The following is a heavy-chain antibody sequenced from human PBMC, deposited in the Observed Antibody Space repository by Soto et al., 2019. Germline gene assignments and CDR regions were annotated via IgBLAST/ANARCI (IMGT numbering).Heavy chain of an antibody. Sequence: QVQLQQWGAGLLKPSETLSLTCAVYGGSFSGYYWSWIRQPPGKGLEWIGEINHSGSTNYNPSLKSRVTISVDTSKNQFSLKLSSVTAADTAVYYCARSLYDILTGYGRAHNYYYYMDVWGKGTTVTVSS. CDR1: GGSFSGYY. CDR2: INHSGST. J-gene: IGHJ6*03. CDR3: ARSLYDILTGYGRAHNYYYYMDV. D-gene: IGHD3-9*01. V-gene: IGHV4-34*01.